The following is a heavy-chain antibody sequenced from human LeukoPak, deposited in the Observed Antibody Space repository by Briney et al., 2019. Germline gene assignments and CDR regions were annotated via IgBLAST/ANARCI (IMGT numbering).Heavy chain of an antibody. CDR2: MSYDGSNK. D-gene: IGHD1-1*01. CDR1: GFTFSSYW. V-gene: IGHV3-30*18. CDR3: AKDLGTTGTTRGPVDY. J-gene: IGHJ4*02. Sequence: GGSLRLSCAASGFTFSSYWMNWVRQAPGKGLEWVAVMSYDGSNKYYADSVKGRFTISRDNSKNTLYLQMNSLRAEDTAVYYCAKDLGTTGTTRGPVDYWGQGTLVTVSS.